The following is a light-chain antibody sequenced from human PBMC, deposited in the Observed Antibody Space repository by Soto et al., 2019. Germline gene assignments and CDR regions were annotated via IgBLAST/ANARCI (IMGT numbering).Light chain of an antibody. J-gene: IGKJ1*01. CDR1: QSVNSAY. CDR3: QKYYSSPR. Sequence: EIVLPQSPGTLSLSPGDRATLSCRASQSVNSAYLAWYQHKPGQAPRLLIYGASSRFTGVPDRFGGSGSGTDFTLTISRLEPEDFAVYYCQKYYSSPRFGQGTKVEIK. V-gene: IGKV3-20*01. CDR2: GAS.